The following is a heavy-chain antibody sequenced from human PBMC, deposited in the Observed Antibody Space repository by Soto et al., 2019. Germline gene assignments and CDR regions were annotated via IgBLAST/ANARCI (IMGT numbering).Heavy chain of an antibody. Sequence: GESLKISCKGSGYSFTSYWIGWVRQMPGKGLEWMGIIYPGDSDTRYSRSFQGQVTISADKSISTAYLQWSSLKASDNAMYYCARLVSRSSPAFFRYYGMDVWGQGTTVTVSS. CDR1: GYSFTSYW. J-gene: IGHJ6*02. CDR2: IYPGDSDT. CDR3: ARLVSRSSPAFFRYYGMDV. D-gene: IGHD6-6*01. V-gene: IGHV5-51*01.